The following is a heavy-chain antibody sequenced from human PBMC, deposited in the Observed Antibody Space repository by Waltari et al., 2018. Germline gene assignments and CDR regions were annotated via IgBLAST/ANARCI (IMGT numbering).Heavy chain of an antibody. D-gene: IGHD6-25*01. J-gene: IGHJ4*02. CDR2: MSADGSVR. V-gene: IGHV3-74*01. Sequence: VQVVDSGGGLVQPGGSRRLSCAASGCTLSNYWIHWVRQAPGKGLVWVSIMSADGSVRRYADSVKGRFTISRDNVKNMLYLQRDSLRAEDTAVYYCARDGGRNLDYWGQGTLVVVSS. CDR3: ARDGGRNLDY. CDR1: GCTLSNYW.